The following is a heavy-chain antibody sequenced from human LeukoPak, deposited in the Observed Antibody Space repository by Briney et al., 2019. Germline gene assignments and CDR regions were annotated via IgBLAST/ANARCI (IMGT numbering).Heavy chain of an antibody. Sequence: GGSLRLSCAASGFTFSGSAMHWVRQASGKGLEWVGRIRSKANSYATAYAASVKGRFTISRDDSRNTAYLQMNSLKTEDTAVYYCTIATTVDQFSRKPFDYWGQGTLVTVSS. D-gene: IGHD4-23*01. V-gene: IGHV3-73*01. J-gene: IGHJ4*02. CDR3: TIATTVDQFSRKPFDY. CDR2: IRSKANSYAT. CDR1: GFTFSGSA.